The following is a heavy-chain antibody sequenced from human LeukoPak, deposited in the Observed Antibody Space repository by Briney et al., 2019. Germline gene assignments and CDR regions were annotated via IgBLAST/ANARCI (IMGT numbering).Heavy chain of an antibody. J-gene: IGHJ4*02. D-gene: IGHD6-19*01. CDR1: GGTFSSYA. Sequence: SVKVSCKASGGTFSSYAISWVRQAPGQGLEWMGRIIPILGIANYAQKFQGRVTITADKSTSTAYMELSSLRSEDTAVYYCARDHGSGWYFDYWGQGTLVTVSS. V-gene: IGHV1-69*04. CDR2: IIPILGIA. CDR3: ARDHGSGWYFDY.